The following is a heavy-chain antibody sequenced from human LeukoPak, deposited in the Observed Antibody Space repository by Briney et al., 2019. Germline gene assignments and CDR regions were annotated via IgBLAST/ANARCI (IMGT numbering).Heavy chain of an antibody. CDR1: GGSLSSYY. Sequence: SETLSLTCTVSGGSLSSYYWSWIRQPLGKGLEWIGYIYYSGSTNYNPSLKSRVTISVDTSKNQFSLKLNSVTAADTAVYYCARSGSYHNNFDYWGQGTLVTVSS. V-gene: IGHV4-59*01. CDR2: IYYSGST. D-gene: IGHD1-26*01. CDR3: ARSGSYHNNFDY. J-gene: IGHJ4*02.